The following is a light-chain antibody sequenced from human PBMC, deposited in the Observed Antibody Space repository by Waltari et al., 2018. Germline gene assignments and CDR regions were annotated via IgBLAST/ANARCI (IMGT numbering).Light chain of an antibody. V-gene: IGKV1-9*01. CDR2: AAS. Sequence: IQLTQSPSSLSASVGDRVTITCRASQGISNYLARYQQKPGKAPKLLIYAASTLQSGVPSRFSGSGSWTDFTLTSSSLQPEDLATYCCQQLNSYQWTFGQGTKVEIK. J-gene: IGKJ1*01. CDR1: QGISNY. CDR3: QQLNSYQWT.